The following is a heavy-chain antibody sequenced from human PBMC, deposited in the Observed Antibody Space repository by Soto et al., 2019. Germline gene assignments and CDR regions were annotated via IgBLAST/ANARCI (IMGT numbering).Heavy chain of an antibody. Sequence: PGASLNTSCQSLGHSVSSNWITWVRQMPGKGVEWVGRIDPSDSFTYYSPSFEGHVTISFDLSINTAYLQWSSLKASDTATYFCAKSGTTYYNKSGYSVWGQGTLVTVSS. D-gene: IGHD3-22*01. CDR1: GHSVSSNW. V-gene: IGHV5-10-1*01. J-gene: IGHJ4*02. CDR3: AKSGTTYYNKSGYSV. CDR2: IDPSDSFT.